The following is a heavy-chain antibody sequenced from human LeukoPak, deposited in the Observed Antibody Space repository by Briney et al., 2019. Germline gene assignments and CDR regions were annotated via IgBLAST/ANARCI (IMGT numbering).Heavy chain of an antibody. J-gene: IGHJ5*02. Sequence: PSETLSLTCAVSIGSIATYYWSWIRQPPGKGLEWIGYLFYTGSTTYNPSLKSRVTISLDTSKSQFSLKLSSVTAADTAVYYCAAYTGSYSGWFDPWGQGTLVTVSS. V-gene: IGHV4-59*08. CDR1: IGSIATYY. CDR2: LFYTGST. D-gene: IGHD1-26*01. CDR3: AAYTGSYSGWFDP.